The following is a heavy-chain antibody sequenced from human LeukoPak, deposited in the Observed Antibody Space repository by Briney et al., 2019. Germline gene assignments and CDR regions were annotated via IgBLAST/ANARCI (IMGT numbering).Heavy chain of an antibody. CDR3: ARLSAYTYDNTAYNAFDI. CDR1: GYSFPTSW. D-gene: IGHD3-22*01. CDR2: TYPAESDN. Sequence: GEPLRTSGRGPGYSFPTSWFGWVRRIPGKGLGWWGITYPAESDNTYSPSFPAQATIPGEQSISPAYLQWSSLKPSNTPMYYCARLSAYTYDNTAYNAFDIWGQGTMVTVSS. V-gene: IGHV5-51*01. J-gene: IGHJ3*02.